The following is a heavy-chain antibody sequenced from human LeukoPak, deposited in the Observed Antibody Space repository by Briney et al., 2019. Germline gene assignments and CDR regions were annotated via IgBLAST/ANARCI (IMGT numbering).Heavy chain of an antibody. CDR2: INHSGST. CDR1: GGSFSGYY. J-gene: IGHJ5*02. D-gene: IGHD2-15*01. CDR3: ARGRIVVVVAATPNWFDP. Sequence: SETLSLTCAVYGGSFSGYYWSWIRQPPGKGLEWIGEINHSGSTNYNPSLESRVTISVDTSKNQFSLKLSSVTAADTAVYYCARGRIVVVVAATPNWFDPWGQGTLVTVSS. V-gene: IGHV4-34*01.